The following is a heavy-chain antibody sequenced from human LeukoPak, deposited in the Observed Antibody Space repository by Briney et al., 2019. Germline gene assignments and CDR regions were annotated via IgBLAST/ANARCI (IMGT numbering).Heavy chain of an antibody. Sequence: ASVKVSCKASGYTFTSYGISWVRQAPGQGLEWMGWISAYNGNTNYAQKLQGRVTMTTDTSTSTAYMELRSLISDDTAVYYCARVGEITMIVLDTDYWGQGTLVIVSS. V-gene: IGHV1-18*01. CDR3: ARVGEITMIVLDTDY. CDR1: GYTFTSYG. CDR2: ISAYNGNT. D-gene: IGHD3-22*01. J-gene: IGHJ4*02.